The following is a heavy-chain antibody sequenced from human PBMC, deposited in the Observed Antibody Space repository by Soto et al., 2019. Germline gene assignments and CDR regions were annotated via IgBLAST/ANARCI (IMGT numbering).Heavy chain of an antibody. CDR1: GFTFSSYA. CDR3: ATGLRGGKAGLRYFDWLSI. J-gene: IGHJ4*02. D-gene: IGHD3-9*01. Sequence: GGSLRLSCAASGFTFSSYAMSWVRQAPGKGLEWVSAISGSGGSTYYADSVKGRFTISRDNSKNTLYLQMNSLRSEDTAVYYCATGLRGGKAGLRYFDWLSIWGQGTLVTVSS. CDR2: ISGSGGST. V-gene: IGHV3-23*01.